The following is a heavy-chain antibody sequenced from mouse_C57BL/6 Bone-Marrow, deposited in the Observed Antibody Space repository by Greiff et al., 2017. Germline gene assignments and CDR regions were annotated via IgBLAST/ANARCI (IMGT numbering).Heavy chain of an antibody. V-gene: IGHV14-4*01. CDR1: GFNIKDDY. CDR2: IDPENGDT. D-gene: IGHD3-2*02. CDR3: TTASSGVAY. Sequence: VQLKESGAELVRPGASVKLSCTASGFNIKDDYMHWVKQRPEQGLEWIGWIDPENGDTEYASKFQGKATITADTSSNTAYLQLSSLTSEDTAVYYCTTASSGVAYWGQGTLVTVSA. J-gene: IGHJ3*01.